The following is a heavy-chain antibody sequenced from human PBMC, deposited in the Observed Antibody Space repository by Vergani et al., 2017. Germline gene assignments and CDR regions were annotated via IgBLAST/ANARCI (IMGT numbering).Heavy chain of an antibody. J-gene: IGHJ3*02. CDR1: GFTFSSYG. V-gene: IGHV3-33*03. CDR3: ASGYSYGFDAFDI. CDR2: IWYDGSNK. D-gene: IGHD5-18*01. Sequence: QVQLVESGGGVVQPGRSLRLSCAASGFTFSSYGMHWVRQAPGKGLEWVAVIWYDGSNKYYADSVKGRFTISRDNAKNSLYLQMNSLRAEDTAFYYCASGYSYGFDAFDIWGQGTMVTVSS.